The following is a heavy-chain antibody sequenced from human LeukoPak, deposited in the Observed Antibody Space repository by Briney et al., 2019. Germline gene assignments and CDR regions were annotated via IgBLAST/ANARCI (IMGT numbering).Heavy chain of an antibody. J-gene: IGHJ4*02. V-gene: IGHV1-69*04. CDR3: ARGGIYSSSWSPYFGY. CDR2: IIPILGIA. D-gene: IGHD6-13*01. Sequence: SVKVSCKASGGTFSSYAISWVRQAPGQGLEWMGRIIPILGIANYAQKFQGRVTITADKSTSTAYMELRSLRSDDTAVYYCARGGIYSSSWSPYFGYWGQGTLVTVSS. CDR1: GGTFSSYA.